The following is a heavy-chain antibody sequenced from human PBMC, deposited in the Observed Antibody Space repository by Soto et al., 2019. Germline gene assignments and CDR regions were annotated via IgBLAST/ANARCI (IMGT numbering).Heavy chain of an antibody. CDR1: GFTFSSYG. Sequence: PGGSLRLSCAASGFTFSSYGMHWVRQAPGEGLEWVADVSFDGSDKHYADSVKGRFTISRDNSKNTLYLQLNSLSAEDTVVYYCAKSPYDTSGYYYYFHYWGRGTLVTVSS. V-gene: IGHV3-30*18. CDR3: AKSPYDTSGYYYYFHY. CDR2: VSFDGSDK. D-gene: IGHD3-22*01. J-gene: IGHJ4*01.